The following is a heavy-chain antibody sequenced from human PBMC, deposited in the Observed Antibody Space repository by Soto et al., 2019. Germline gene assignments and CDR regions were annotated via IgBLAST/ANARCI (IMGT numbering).Heavy chain of an antibody. CDR1: GGSITRNNHY. CDR2: ILYSGST. V-gene: IGHV4-39*01. D-gene: IGHD6-19*01. J-gene: IGHJ4*02. Sequence: QLQLQESGPGLVKPSETLSLTCIVSGGSITRNNHYWGWIRQSPGKGLEWIGSILYSGSTNYNPALKSRVTLSVETSKNQFSLKMSSVTAADTALYYCARLGSSGWYQGSYFCYWGQGTLVTVSS. CDR3: ARLGSSGWYQGSYFCY.